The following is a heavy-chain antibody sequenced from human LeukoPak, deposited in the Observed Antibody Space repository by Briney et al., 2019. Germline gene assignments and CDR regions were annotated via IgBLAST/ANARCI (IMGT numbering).Heavy chain of an antibody. CDR3: ARRNVVVPAAMARAFDI. CDR2: IYYSGST. Sequence: SETLSLTCTVSGGSISSSSYYWGWIRQPPAKGLEWIANIYYSGSTYYNPSLKSRVTMSVDMAKNQFSLKLRSLTAADTAVYYCARRNVVVPAAMARAFDIWGQGTMVTVSP. J-gene: IGHJ3*02. D-gene: IGHD2-2*01. CDR1: GGSISSSSYY. V-gene: IGHV4-39*01.